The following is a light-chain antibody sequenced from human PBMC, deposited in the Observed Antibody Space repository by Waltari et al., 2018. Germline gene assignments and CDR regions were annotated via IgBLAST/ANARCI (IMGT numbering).Light chain of an antibody. J-gene: IGLJ3*02. Sequence: QSALTQPPSASGSPGQSVTISCTGTSSDIGGYNYVSWYQQRPGKAPKLMIYEVTKRPSGVPDRFSATKSGNTASLTVSGLQAEDEADYYCSSFAGSTNWVFGGGTKLTVL. CDR2: EVT. V-gene: IGLV2-8*01. CDR3: SSFAGSTNWV. CDR1: SSDIGGYNY.